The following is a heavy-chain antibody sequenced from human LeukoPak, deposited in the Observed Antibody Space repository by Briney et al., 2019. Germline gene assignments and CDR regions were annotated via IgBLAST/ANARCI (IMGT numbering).Heavy chain of an antibody. V-gene: IGHV3-66*01. D-gene: IGHD1-1*01. J-gene: IGHJ4*02. Sequence: GRSLRLPCAASGFTDNTNHMSWVRQAPGKGLEWVSIINNGDTTYYADSVKGRFTISRDDSKNTLYLQVNSLRVEDTAVYYCTRSTAWSRWDYWGPGTLVTVPS. CDR2: INNGDTT. CDR3: TRSTAWSRWDY. CDR1: GFTDNTNH.